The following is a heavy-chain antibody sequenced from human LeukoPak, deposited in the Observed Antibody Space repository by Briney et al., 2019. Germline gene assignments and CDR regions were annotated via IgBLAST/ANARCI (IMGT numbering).Heavy chain of an antibody. CDR3: ARCKGIAAAGIDY. CDR2: IYYSGST. Sequence: PSQTLSPTCTVSGASINSNSYYWSWIRQPPGKGLEWIGYIYYSGSTNYNPSLKSRVTISVDTSKNQFSLKLSSVTAADTAVYYCARCKGIAAAGIDYWGRGTLVTVSS. V-gene: IGHV4-61*05. J-gene: IGHJ4*02. CDR1: GASINSNSYY. D-gene: IGHD6-13*01.